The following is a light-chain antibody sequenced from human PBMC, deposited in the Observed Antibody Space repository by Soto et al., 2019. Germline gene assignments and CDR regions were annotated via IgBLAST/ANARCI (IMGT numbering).Light chain of an antibody. Sequence: EIVLTQSPPTLSLSPGERATLSCRASQSVDSYLAWYQQKPGQAPRLLIFDASNRATGIPARFSGSGSGTDFTLTISSLESEDFAVYYCQQHSNRLTFGGGTKVEIK. CDR1: QSVDSY. J-gene: IGKJ4*01. CDR2: DAS. CDR3: QQHSNRLT. V-gene: IGKV3-11*01.